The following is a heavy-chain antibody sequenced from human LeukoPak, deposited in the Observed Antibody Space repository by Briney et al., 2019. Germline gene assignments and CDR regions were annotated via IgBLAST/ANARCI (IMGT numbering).Heavy chain of an antibody. D-gene: IGHD2-2*01. CDR3: ARSDCSTTSCVAYYGMDV. CDR1: GGSISNYY. V-gene: IGHV4-59*08. Sequence: PSETLSLTCTVSGGSISNYYWNWIRQPPGKGLEWNGYIYYSGSTNYNPSLKSRVTISVDTSKNQFSLKLSSMTAADTAVYYCARSDCSTTSCVAYYGMDVWGQGTTVTVSS. CDR2: IYYSGST. J-gene: IGHJ6*02.